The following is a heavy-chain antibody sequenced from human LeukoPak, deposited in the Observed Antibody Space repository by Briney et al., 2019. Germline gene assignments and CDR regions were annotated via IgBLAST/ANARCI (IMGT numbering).Heavy chain of an antibody. D-gene: IGHD3-9*01. Sequence: SETLSLTCAVYGGSFSGYYWSGIRQPPGKGLEWIGEINHSGSTNYNPSLKSRVTISVDTSKNQFSLKLSSVTAAETAVYYCARHKKLRYFDWLLYFDYWGQGTLVTVSS. J-gene: IGHJ4*02. CDR1: GGSFSGYY. V-gene: IGHV4-34*01. CDR2: INHSGST. CDR3: ARHKKLRYFDWLLYFDY.